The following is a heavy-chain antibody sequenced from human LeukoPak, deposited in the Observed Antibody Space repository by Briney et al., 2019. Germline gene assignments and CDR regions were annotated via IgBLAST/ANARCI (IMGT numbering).Heavy chain of an antibody. Sequence: PSETLSLTCAVYGGSFSGYYWSWIRQPPGKGLEWIGEINHSGSTNYNPSLKSRVTISVDTSKNQFSLKLSSVTAADMAVYYCARESGDSGNYQNNGNDALDFWGQGTMVTVSS. J-gene: IGHJ3*01. V-gene: IGHV4-34*01. D-gene: IGHD1-26*01. CDR2: INHSGST. CDR1: GGSFSGYY. CDR3: ARESGDSGNYQNNGNDALDF.